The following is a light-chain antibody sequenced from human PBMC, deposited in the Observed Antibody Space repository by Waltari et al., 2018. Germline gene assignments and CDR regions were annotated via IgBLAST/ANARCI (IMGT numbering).Light chain of an antibody. J-gene: IGLJ3*02. CDR2: VNSDGSH. Sequence: QLVLTQSPSASASLGAPVKLTCPLSSGHSRYAIASHHQQPEKGPRYLMKVNSDGSHRKGDGIPDRFSGSSSGAERYLTISSLQSEDEADYYCQTWGTGIRVFGGGTKLTVL. CDR1: SGHSRYA. V-gene: IGLV4-69*01. CDR3: QTWGTGIRV.